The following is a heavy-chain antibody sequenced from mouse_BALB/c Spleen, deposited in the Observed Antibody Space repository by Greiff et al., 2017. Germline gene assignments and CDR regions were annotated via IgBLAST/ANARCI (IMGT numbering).Heavy chain of an antibody. Sequence: EVQGVESGGGLVQPGGSLKLSCAASGFTFSSYTMSWVRQTPEKRLEWVAYISNGGGSTYYPDTVKGRFTISRDNAKNTLYLQMSSLKSEDTAMYYCARHGITTAWYFDVWGAGTTVTVSS. CDR3: ARHGITTAWYFDV. J-gene: IGHJ1*01. CDR1: GFTFSSYT. D-gene: IGHD1-2*01. V-gene: IGHV5-12-2*01. CDR2: ISNGGGST.